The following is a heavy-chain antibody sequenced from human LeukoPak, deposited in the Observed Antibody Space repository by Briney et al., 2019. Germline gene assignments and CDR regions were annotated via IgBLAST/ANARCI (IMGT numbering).Heavy chain of an antibody. CDR3: ARQGQLDSSWFDP. J-gene: IGHJ5*02. CDR1: GYSFTSYW. D-gene: IGHD6-6*01. V-gene: IGHV5-51*01. Sequence: KPGESLKISCKGSGYSFTSYWIGWVRQMPGKGLGWMGIIYPGDSDTRYSPSFQGQVTISADKSISTAYLQWSSLRASDTAMYYCARQGQLDSSWFDPWGQGTLVTVSS. CDR2: IYPGDSDT.